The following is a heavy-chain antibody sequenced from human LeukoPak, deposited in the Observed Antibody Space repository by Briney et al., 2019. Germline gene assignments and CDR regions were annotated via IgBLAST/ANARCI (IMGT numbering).Heavy chain of an antibody. CDR2: VNHSGRT. Sequence: SETLSLTCAVYGGSFSGYYWSWIRRPPGKGLEWIGEVNHSGRTNYNPSLKSRVSMSVDTSKNQFSLKLTSVTAADTAVYYCARRTTLASDIWGQGTMVTVSS. CDR3: ARRTTLASDI. CDR1: GGSFSGYY. V-gene: IGHV4-34*01. J-gene: IGHJ3*02. D-gene: IGHD1-1*01.